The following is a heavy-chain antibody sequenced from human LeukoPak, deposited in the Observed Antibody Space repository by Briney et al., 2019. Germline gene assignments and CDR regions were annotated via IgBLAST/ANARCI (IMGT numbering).Heavy chain of an antibody. D-gene: IGHD5-24*01. J-gene: IGHJ4*02. Sequence: PGGSLILSCAASGFTFSTYSMNWVRQAPGKGLEWVSYISSSGSTIYYADSVKGRFTISRDNAKNSLYLQMNSLRAEDTAVYYCARVELSTIGIGNFDFWGQGILVTVSS. CDR3: ARVELSTIGIGNFDF. CDR2: ISSSGSTI. CDR1: GFTFSTYS. V-gene: IGHV3-48*04.